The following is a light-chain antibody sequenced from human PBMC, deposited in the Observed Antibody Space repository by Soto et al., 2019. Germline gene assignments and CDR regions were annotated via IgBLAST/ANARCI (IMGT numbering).Light chain of an antibody. CDR1: SSDVGGYNY. V-gene: IGLV2-8*01. CDR3: SSYAGSNRAV. J-gene: IGLJ2*01. Sequence: QSVLTQPPSASGSPGQSVTISCTGTSSDVGGYNYVSWYQQHPGKAPKLMIYEVSKRPSGVPDRFSGSKSGNTASLTVSGLQAEDEAHYYCSSYAGSNRAVFGGGTQLTVL. CDR2: EVS.